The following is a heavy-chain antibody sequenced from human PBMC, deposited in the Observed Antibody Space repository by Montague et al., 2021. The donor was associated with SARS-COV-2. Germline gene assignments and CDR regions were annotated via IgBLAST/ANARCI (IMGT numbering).Heavy chain of an antibody. Sequence: SETLSLTCTVSGGSVSTNVFSWGWIRPPPGQGLVWIGYFYYNGNTYYNPSLKSRVTISVGTSRGPFSLNLISLTAADTAIYYCARHVDSCGGNCRTWSFDLWGRGTLVTVSS. CDR1: GGSVSTNVFS. D-gene: IGHD4-23*01. CDR2: FYYNGNT. V-gene: IGHV4-39*01. J-gene: IGHJ2*01. CDR3: ARHVDSCGGNCRTWSFDL.